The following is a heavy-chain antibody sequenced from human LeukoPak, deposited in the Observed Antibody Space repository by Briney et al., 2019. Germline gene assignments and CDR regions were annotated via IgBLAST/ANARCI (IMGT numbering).Heavy chain of an antibody. CDR3: ARDLWDYDFWSGYFDY. D-gene: IGHD3-3*01. CDR1: GFTFSSYW. CDR2: IKQGGSEK. V-gene: IGHV3-7*01. Sequence: GGSLRLSCAASGFTFSSYWMSWVRQAPGKGLEWVANIKQGGSEKYYVDSVKGRFTISRDNAKNSLYLQMNSLRAEDTAVYYCARDLWDYDFWSGYFDYWGQGTLVTVSS. J-gene: IGHJ4*02.